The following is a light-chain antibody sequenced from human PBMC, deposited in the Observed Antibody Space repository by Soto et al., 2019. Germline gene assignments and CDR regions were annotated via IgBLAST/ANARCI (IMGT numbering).Light chain of an antibody. CDR1: TGTVTSGHY. CDR3: LLYYGGAVV. J-gene: IGLJ2*01. Sequence: QTVVTQEPSLTVSPGGTVTLTCASSTGTVTSGHYPNWLQQKPGQAPMALIYSTDTRHSWTPARFSGSLLGGKAALTLSGVQPEDEADYYCLLYYGGAVVFGGGTQLTVL. CDR2: STD. V-gene: IGLV7-43*01.